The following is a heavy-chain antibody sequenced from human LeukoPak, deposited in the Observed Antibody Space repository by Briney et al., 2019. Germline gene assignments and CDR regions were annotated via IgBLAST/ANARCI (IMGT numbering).Heavy chain of an antibody. D-gene: IGHD2/OR15-2a*01. J-gene: IGHJ4*02. Sequence: ASVKVSCKASGYTFTGNYMHWVRQAPGQGLEWMGWINPNSGGTNYAQKFQGRVTMTRDTSISTAYMELTGLRSDDTAVYYCARSSIGLGFFDYWGQGTLVTVSS. CDR1: GYTFTGNY. CDR3: ARSSIGLGFFDY. CDR2: INPNSGGT. V-gene: IGHV1-2*02.